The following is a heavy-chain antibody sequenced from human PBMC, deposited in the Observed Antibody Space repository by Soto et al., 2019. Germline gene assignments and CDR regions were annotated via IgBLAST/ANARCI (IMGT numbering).Heavy chain of an antibody. CDR1: GFTFSSYA. CDR3: AKVDPRYCSGGTCYGGYYFDY. CDR2: ISGSGGST. D-gene: IGHD2-15*01. V-gene: IGHV3-23*01. J-gene: IGHJ4*02. Sequence: GGSLRLSCAASGFTFSSYAMSWVRQAPGRGLEWVSAISGSGGSTYYTDSVKGRFTISRDNSKNTLYLQMSSLRAEDMAVYYCAKVDPRYCSGGTCYGGYYFDYWGQGTLVTVSS.